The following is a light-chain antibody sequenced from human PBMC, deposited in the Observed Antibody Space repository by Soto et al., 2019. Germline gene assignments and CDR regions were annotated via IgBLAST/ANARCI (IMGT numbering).Light chain of an antibody. V-gene: IGKV3-15*01. CDR3: QQYNNWPPT. CDR1: QSVSSN. CDR2: GAS. J-gene: IGKJ1*01. Sequence: EIVMTQSPATLSVSPGERATLSCRASQSVSSNLAWYQQKPGQAPRLLIYGASTRAPGFPARFSGSGSGTDFTLTISSLQSEDFAVYYCQQYNNWPPTFGQGTKVEIK.